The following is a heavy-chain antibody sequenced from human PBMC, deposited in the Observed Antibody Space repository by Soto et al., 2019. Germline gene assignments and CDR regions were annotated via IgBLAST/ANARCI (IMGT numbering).Heavy chain of an antibody. CDR2: IYYSGST. D-gene: IGHD3-22*01. V-gene: IGHV4-31*03. CDR3: ARDYYDSSGYYYWLDP. Sequence: PSETLSLTCTVSGGSISSGGYYWSWIRQHPGKGLEWIGYIYYSGSTYYNPSLKSRVTISVDTSKNQFSLKLSSVTAADTAVYYCARDYYDSSGYYYWLDPCGQGPLVTVSS. J-gene: IGHJ5*02. CDR1: GGSISSGGYY.